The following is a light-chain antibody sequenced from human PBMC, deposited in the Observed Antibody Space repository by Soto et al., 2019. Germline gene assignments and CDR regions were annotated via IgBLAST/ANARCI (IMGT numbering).Light chain of an antibody. J-gene: IGLJ2*01. CDR1: SSXXGGYNY. CDR3: SSYTSSSTLLVV. V-gene: IGLV2-14*01. Sequence: QSALTQPASVSGSPGQSITISCXGTSSXXGGYNYVSWYQQHPGKAPKLMIYDVSNRPSGVSNRFSGSKSGNTASLTISGLQAEDEADYYCSSYTSSSTLLVVFGGGTKLTVL. CDR2: DVS.